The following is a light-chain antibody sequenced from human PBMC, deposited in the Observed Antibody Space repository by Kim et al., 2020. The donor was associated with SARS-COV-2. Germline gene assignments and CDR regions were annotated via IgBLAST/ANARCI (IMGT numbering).Light chain of an antibody. CDR1: KLGDKY. Sequence: SVSPGQTASITCSGDKLGDKYACWHQQKPGQSPVMVIYQDNKRPSGIPERFSGSNSGNTATLTISGTQALDEADYYCQAWDSSTWVFGGGTQLTVL. CDR3: QAWDSSTWV. V-gene: IGLV3-1*01. CDR2: QDN. J-gene: IGLJ3*02.